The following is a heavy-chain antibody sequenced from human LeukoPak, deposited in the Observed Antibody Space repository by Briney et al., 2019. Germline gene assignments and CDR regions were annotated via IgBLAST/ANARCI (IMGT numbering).Heavy chain of an antibody. D-gene: IGHD3-16*01. J-gene: IGHJ4*02. CDR2: ISSTSSYI. CDR1: GFTFSTYS. CDR3: ARDGGDVLDY. V-gene: IGHV3-21*01. Sequence: GGSLRLSCAAFGFTFSTYSMSWVRQAPGKGLEWVSSISSTSSYIYYADSVKGRFTISRDNAKNSLNLQMNSLRAEDAAVYYCARDGGDVLDYWGQGTLVTVSS.